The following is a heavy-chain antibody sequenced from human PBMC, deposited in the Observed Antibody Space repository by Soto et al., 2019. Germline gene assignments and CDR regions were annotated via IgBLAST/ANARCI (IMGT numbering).Heavy chain of an antibody. CDR2: VSGNGQGI. Sequence: PGGSLRLSCAASGFTFSSYAMSWVRQAPGKGLEWVSAVSGNGQGIYYADSVRGRFTISRDNSKNTVFLHMDSPRAEDTAVYYCAKDRDYPRDYFHYWGQGTLVTVSS. D-gene: IGHD3-10*01. CDR1: GFTFSSYA. V-gene: IGHV3-23*01. CDR3: AKDRDYPRDYFHY. J-gene: IGHJ4*02.